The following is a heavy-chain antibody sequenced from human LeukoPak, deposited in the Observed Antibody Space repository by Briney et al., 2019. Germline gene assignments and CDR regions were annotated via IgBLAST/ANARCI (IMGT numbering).Heavy chain of an antibody. J-gene: IGHJ4*02. CDR3: AREAKEISSWYGFVDY. V-gene: IGHV3-53*01. Sequence: QLVESGGGLIQPGGSLRLSCAASGFTVSSNYMSWVRQAPGKGLEWVSVIYSGGSTYYADSVKGRFTISRDNSKNTLYLQMNSLRAEDTAVYYCAREAKEISSWYGFVDYWGQGTLVTVSS. CDR2: IYSGGST. D-gene: IGHD6-13*01. CDR1: GFTVSSNY.